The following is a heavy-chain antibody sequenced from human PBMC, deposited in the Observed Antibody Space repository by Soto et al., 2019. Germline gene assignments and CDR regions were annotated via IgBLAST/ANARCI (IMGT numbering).Heavy chain of an antibody. CDR2: INAGNGNT. CDR1: GYTFTSYA. V-gene: IGHV1-3*01. D-gene: IGHD3-22*01. CDR3: ARAIVVDPGETSPFDH. J-gene: IGHJ4*02. Sequence: ASVKVSCKASGYTFTSYAMHWVRQAPGQRLEWMGWINAGNGNTKYSQKFQGRVTITRDTSASTAYMELSSLRSEDTAVYYCARAIVVDPGETSPFDHWGQGTLVTVSS.